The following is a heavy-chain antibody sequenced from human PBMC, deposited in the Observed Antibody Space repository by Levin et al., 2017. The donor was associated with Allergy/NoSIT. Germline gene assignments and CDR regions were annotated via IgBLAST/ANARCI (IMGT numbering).Heavy chain of an antibody. J-gene: IGHJ4*02. CDR1: GGSVRSGSYF. V-gene: IGHV4-61*01. CDR3: ARANGEPNFDY. D-gene: IGHD4-17*01. CDR2: IYYSGST. Sequence: PSETLSLTCTVSGGSVRSGSYFWSWVRQPPGRGLEWLGYIYYSGSTKYNPSLKGRATISVDTSKNQFSLKLNAVTAADTAVYYCARANGEPNFDYWGQGSLVTVSS.